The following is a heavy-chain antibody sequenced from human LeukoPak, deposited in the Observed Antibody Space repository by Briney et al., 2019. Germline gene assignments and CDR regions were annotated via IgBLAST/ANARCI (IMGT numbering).Heavy chain of an antibody. V-gene: IGHV1-18*01. CDR1: GYTFTSYG. CDR2: ISAYNGNT. CDR3: ARDRFVVVPAAMNWFDP. Sequence: ASVKVSCKASGYTFTSYGISWVRQAPGQGLEWMGWISAYNGNTNYAQKLQGIVTMTTDTSTSTAYMELRSLRSDDTAVYYCARDRFVVVPAAMNWFDPWGQGTLVTVSS. D-gene: IGHD2-2*01. J-gene: IGHJ5*02.